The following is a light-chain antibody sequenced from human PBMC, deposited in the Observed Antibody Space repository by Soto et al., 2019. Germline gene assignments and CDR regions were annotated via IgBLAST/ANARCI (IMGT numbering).Light chain of an antibody. Sequence: VLTRSPATLSLSPGERATLSCTASQHVTTTYIAWYQQKFGQAPRLLIYGASTRATGTPDRFTGGGFGTDFTLTISRVEPEDFAVYYCQQYDSSFTFGGGTKV. V-gene: IGKV3-20*01. CDR2: GAS. J-gene: IGKJ4*01. CDR1: QHVTTTY. CDR3: QQYDSSFT.